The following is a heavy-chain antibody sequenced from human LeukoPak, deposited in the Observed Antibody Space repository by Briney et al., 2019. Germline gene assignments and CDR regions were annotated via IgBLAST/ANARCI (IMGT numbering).Heavy chain of an antibody. CDR3: AKRPRMSIAAAGTYYFDY. J-gene: IGHJ4*02. D-gene: IGHD6-13*01. Sequence: GRSLRLSCAASGFTFSSYGMHWVRQAPGKGLEWVAVIWYDGSNKYYADSVKGRFTISRDNSKNTLYLQMNSLRAEDTAVYYCAKRPRMSIAAAGTYYFDYWGQGTLVTVSS. V-gene: IGHV3-33*06. CDR1: GFTFSSYG. CDR2: IWYDGSNK.